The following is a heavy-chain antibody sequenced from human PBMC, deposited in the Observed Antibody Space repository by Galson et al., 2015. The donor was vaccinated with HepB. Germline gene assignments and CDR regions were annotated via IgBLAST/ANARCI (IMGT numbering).Heavy chain of an antibody. J-gene: IGHJ1*01. CDR2: ISSSSSTI. Sequence: SLRLSCAASGFTFSSYSMNWVRQAPGKGLEWVSYISSSSSTIYYADSVKGRFTISRDNAKNSLYLQMNSLRAEDTAVYYCARDPPGYFFLNFQHWGQGTLVTVSS. CDR3: ARDPPGYFFLNFQH. V-gene: IGHV3-48*01. D-gene: IGHD2/OR15-2a*01. CDR1: GFTFSSYS.